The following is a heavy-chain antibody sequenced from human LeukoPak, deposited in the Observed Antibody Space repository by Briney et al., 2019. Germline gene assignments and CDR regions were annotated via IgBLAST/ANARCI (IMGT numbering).Heavy chain of an antibody. CDR2: INHSGST. CDR1: GGSFSGYY. Sequence: SETLSLTCAVYGGSFSGYYWSWIRQPPGKGLEWIGEINHSGSTNYNPSLKSRVTISVDTSKNQFSLKLSSVTAADTAVYYCARAKYYYDSSGYNFDYWGQGTLVTVSS. CDR3: ARAKYYYDSSGYNFDY. D-gene: IGHD3-22*01. V-gene: IGHV4-34*01. J-gene: IGHJ4*02.